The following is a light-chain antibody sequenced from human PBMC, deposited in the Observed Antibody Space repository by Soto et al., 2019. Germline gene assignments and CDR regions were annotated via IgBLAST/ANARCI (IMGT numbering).Light chain of an antibody. CDR3: QQRSNWPRRT. V-gene: IGKV3-11*01. Sequence: TQSPSTLSASIGDRVTITCRASQSISSWLAWYQQKPGQAPRLLIYDASNRATGIPARFSGSGSGTDFTLTISSLEPEDFAVYYCQQRSNWPRRTFGQGTKVDIK. CDR2: DAS. J-gene: IGKJ1*01. CDR1: QSISSW.